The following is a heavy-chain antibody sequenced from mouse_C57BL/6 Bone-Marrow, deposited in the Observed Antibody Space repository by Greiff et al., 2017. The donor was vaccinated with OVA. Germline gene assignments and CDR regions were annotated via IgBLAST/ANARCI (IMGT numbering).Heavy chain of an antibody. Sequence: EVQLQQSGAELVRPGASVKLSCTASGFTIKDDYMHWVKQRPEQGLEWIGWIDPENGDTDYAAKFQGKATITADTASNTAYLQLSSLTSEDTADYCCTTLRPTAGFAYWDRGNGATVSA. V-gene: IGHV14-4*01. CDR3: TTLRPTAGFAY. CDR1: GFTIKDDY. CDR2: IDPENGDT. J-gene: IGHJ3*01. D-gene: IGHD2-12*01.